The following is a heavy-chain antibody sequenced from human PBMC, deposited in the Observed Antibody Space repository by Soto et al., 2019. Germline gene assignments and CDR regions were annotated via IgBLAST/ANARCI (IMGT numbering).Heavy chain of an antibody. CDR1: GYTFTSYG. D-gene: IGHD3-9*01. J-gene: IGHJ5*02. V-gene: IGHV1-18*01. Sequence: GASVKVSCKASGYTFTSYGISWVRQAPGQGLEWMGWISAYNGNTNYAQKLQGRVTMTTDTSTSTAYMELRSLRSDDTAVYYCARGAKYYDILTGPTFDPWGQGTLVTVS. CDR3: ARGAKYYDILTGPTFDP. CDR2: ISAYNGNT.